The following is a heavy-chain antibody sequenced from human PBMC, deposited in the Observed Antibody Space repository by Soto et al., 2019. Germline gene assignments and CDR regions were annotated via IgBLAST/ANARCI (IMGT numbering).Heavy chain of an antibody. CDR2: MYYSGTT. Sequence: SETLSLTCIVSGGSISSGSHYWGWVRQPPGKGLEWIGSMYYSGTTYYNPSLKSRVNISVDASKNQFSLKLSSVLAADTAVYYCASGPGSYYFSRYWGQGALVTVSS. CDR3: ASGPGSYYFSRY. J-gene: IGHJ4*02. D-gene: IGHD3-10*01. V-gene: IGHV4-39*01. CDR1: GGSISSGSHY.